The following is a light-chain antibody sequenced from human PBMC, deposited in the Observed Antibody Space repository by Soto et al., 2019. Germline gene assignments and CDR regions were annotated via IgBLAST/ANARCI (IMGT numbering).Light chain of an antibody. CDR1: QTIENY. CDR3: QQSYSVPPPS. CDR2: GAS. Sequence: DIQMTQSPSTLSASVGDTVTITCRASQTIENYLNWYQQKPGKAPKLLIYGASSLQSGVPSRFSGSGSGTYFTLTIRSLQPEDFATYYCQQSYSVPPPSFGGGTKVDIK. V-gene: IGKV1-39*01. J-gene: IGKJ4*01.